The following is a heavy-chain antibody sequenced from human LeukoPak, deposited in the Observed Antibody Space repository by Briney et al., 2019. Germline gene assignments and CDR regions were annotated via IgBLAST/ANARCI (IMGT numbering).Heavy chain of an antibody. CDR3: ARDGLMVYASHFDY. CDR2: IYHSGST. Sequence: SETLSLTCTVSRYSISSDYYWGWIRRPPGKGREWIGNIYHSGSTYYNPSLRSRVTISVDTSKNQFSLKLSSVPAADTAVYYCARDGLMVYASHFDYWGQGTLVTVSS. D-gene: IGHD2-8*01. J-gene: IGHJ4*02. V-gene: IGHV4-38-2*02. CDR1: RYSISSDYY.